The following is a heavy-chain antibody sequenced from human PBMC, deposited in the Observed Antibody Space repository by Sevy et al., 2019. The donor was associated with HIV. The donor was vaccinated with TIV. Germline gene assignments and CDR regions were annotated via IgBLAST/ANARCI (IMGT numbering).Heavy chain of an antibody. J-gene: IGHJ4*02. CDR2: IYSDGTT. D-gene: IGHD6-19*01. Sequence: GGSLRLSCAASGFSVSRNHINWARQAPGKGQEWISVIYSDGTTQYADSVKGRFTISRDTSNNTVYLQVSSLRADDTAMYYCARRLSSAWYFDFWGQGTLVTVSS. V-gene: IGHV3-53*01. CDR1: GFSVSRNH. CDR3: ARRLSSAWYFDF.